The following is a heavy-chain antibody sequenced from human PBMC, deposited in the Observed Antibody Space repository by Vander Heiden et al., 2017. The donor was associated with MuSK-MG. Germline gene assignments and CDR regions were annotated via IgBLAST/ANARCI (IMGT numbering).Heavy chain of an antibody. CDR1: GFTFSSYA. D-gene: IGHD3-16*01. CDR3: ARGGINDRGFDP. Sequence: EVQLLESGGGLVQPGGSLRLSCAASGFTFSSYAMSWVRRAPGKGLEWVSAMDGRGIGTCYADSVKGRFTISRDNSKNTLYLQMSSLRDEDTAVYYCARGGINDRGFDPWGQGTLVTVSS. V-gene: IGHV3-23*01. J-gene: IGHJ5*02. CDR2: MDGRGIGT.